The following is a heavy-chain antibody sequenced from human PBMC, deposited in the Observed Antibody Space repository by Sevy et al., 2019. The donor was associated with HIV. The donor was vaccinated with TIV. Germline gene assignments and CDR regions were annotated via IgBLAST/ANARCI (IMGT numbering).Heavy chain of an antibody. V-gene: IGHV3-49*04. CDR2: LKHKAYGGTL. CDR3: XXXXXXQSIFDY. Sequence: GGSLRLSCTGSGFTFGDYAMSWVRQAPGKGLEWVGFLKHKAYGGTLDYAASVKGRFSISRDDSKSIAHLQMNDLKTXXXXXXXXXXXXXXQSIFDYWGQGALVTVSS. CDR1: GFTFGDYA. J-gene: IGHJ4*02.